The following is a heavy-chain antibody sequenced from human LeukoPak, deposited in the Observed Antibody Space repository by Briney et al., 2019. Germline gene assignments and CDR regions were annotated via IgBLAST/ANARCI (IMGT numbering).Heavy chain of an antibody. J-gene: IGHJ4*02. D-gene: IGHD3-10*01. CDR2: ILYDGSNT. CDR1: GFTFSSYA. Sequence: PGGSLRLSCAASGFTFSSYAMHWVRQAPGKGLEWVAVILYDGSNTYYADSAKGRFTISRDNSENTLYLQMDSLRAEDTAVYFCARGSGSGSFLIDNWGQGTLVTVSS. V-gene: IGHV3-30-3*01. CDR3: ARGSGSGSFLIDN.